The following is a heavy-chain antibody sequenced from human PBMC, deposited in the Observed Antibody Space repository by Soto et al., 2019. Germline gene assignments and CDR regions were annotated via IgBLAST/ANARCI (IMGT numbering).Heavy chain of an antibody. CDR1: GGSISSGGYY. D-gene: IGHD3-10*01. V-gene: IGHV4-31*03. CDR2: IYYSGST. J-gene: IGHJ4*02. Sequence: QVQLQESGPGLVKPSQTLSLTCTVSGGSISSGGYYWSWIRQHPGKGLEWIGYIYYSGSTYYNPSLKSRVTLSXDXPKNQFSLKLSSVTAADTAVYYCASIVSSAHGEFSDWGQGTLVTVSS. CDR3: ASIVSSAHGEFSD.